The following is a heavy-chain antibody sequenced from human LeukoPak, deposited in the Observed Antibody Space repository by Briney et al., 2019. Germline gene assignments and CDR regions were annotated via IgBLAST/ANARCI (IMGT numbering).Heavy chain of an antibody. D-gene: IGHD3-3*01. CDR2: IYTSGST. CDR1: GGSISSYY. Sequence: SETLSLTCTVSGGSISSYYWSWIRQPAGKGLEWIGRIYTSGSTNYNPSLKSRVTMSVDTSKNRFSLKLSSVTAADTAVYYCARDTYDFWSGYDNWFDPWGQGTLVTVSS. V-gene: IGHV4-4*07. J-gene: IGHJ5*02. CDR3: ARDTYDFWSGYDNWFDP.